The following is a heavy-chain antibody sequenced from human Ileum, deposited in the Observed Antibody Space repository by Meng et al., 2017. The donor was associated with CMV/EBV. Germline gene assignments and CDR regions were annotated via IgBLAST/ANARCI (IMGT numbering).Heavy chain of an antibody. J-gene: IGHJ4*02. V-gene: IGHV4-30-4*08. CDR3: ARGGIFRGLDY. D-gene: IGHD3-10*01. CDR2: IYYNGNA. Sequence: VQLQASGQGLVNPSQTLSLTCSVSGDSIDSGDYSWNWVRQPPGKGLEWIGYIYYNGNAYYNPSLKSQVTISVDTSKNQFSLRLKSVTAADSAVYFCARGGIFRGLDYWGQGTLVTVSS. CDR1: GDSIDSGDYS.